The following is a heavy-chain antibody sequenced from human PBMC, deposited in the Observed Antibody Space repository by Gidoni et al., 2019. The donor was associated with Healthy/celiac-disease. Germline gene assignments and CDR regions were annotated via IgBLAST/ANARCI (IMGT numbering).Heavy chain of an antibody. J-gene: IGHJ3*02. CDR3: ASGSSGYYYSRDAFDI. CDR2: IYYSGST. D-gene: IGHD3-22*01. V-gene: IGHV4-39*01. CDR1: GGSISSSSYY. Sequence: QLQLQESGPGLVKPSETLSLPCTVSGGSISSSSYYWGWIRQPPGKGLEWIGSIYYSGSTYYNPSLKSRVTISVDTSKNQFSLKLSSVTAADTAVYYCASGSSGYYYSRDAFDIWGQGTMVTVSS.